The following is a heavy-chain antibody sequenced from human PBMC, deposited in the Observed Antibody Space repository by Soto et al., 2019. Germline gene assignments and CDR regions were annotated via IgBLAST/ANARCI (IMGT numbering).Heavy chain of an antibody. CDR1: GFTFSSYA. CDR3: ARRHCCGSSCPSHSRFFDY. D-gene: IGHD2-2*01. V-gene: IGHV3-23*01. Sequence: EVQLLESGGVVVQPGGSLRLSCAASGFTFSSYAVSWVRQAPGKGLEWVSSISGSAGSTYYTDSVKGRFAISRDNSKNTVFLQKNSVSGEDTAVYYCARRHCCGSSCPSHSRFFDYWGQGTLVTVSS. CDR2: ISGSAGST. J-gene: IGHJ4*02.